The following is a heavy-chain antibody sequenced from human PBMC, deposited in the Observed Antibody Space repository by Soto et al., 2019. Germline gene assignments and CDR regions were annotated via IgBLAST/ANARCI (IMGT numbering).Heavy chain of an antibody. CDR3: AKNPGYYYDSTGYHFDY. CDR2: ISYGGGTT. V-gene: IGHV3-23*01. J-gene: IGHJ4*02. D-gene: IGHD3-22*01. CDR1: AFTFSNYA. Sequence: GGSQRLSCAASAFTFSNYAMSWVRQAPGKGLEWVSAISYGGGTTYYADSVKGRFTISRDNSKNTLYLQMNSLRAEDTAVYYCAKNPGYYYDSTGYHFDYWGQGTLVTVSS.